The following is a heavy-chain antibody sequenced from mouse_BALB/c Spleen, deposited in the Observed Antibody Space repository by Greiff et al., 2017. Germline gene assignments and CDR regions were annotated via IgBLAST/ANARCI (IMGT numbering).Heavy chain of an antibody. CDR1: GYTFTSYD. J-gene: IGHJ2*01. CDR3: ARNGYYLDY. Sequence: VQLQQSGAELVKPGASVKLSCKASGYTFTSYDINWVRQRPEQGLEWIGWIFPGDGSTNYNEKFKGKATFTADTSSNTAYMQLSSLTSEDSAVYYCARNGYYLDYWGQGTTLTVSS. D-gene: IGHD2-2*01. V-gene: IGHV1-85*01. CDR2: IFPGDGST.